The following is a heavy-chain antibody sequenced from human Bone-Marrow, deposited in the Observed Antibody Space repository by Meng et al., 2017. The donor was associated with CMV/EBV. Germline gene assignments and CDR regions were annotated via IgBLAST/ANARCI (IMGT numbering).Heavy chain of an antibody. Sequence: GGPLRLSCAASGFTFSSHWMTWVRQAPGKGLEWVANINQDGSQKNYVDSVKGRFTISRDNAKNSLFLQMNSLRAEDTAVYYCARVAAAGRGMDVWGPGTTVTVSS. CDR1: GFTFSSHW. J-gene: IGHJ6*02. CDR3: ARVAAAGRGMDV. V-gene: IGHV3-7*04. D-gene: IGHD6-13*01. CDR2: INQDGSQK.